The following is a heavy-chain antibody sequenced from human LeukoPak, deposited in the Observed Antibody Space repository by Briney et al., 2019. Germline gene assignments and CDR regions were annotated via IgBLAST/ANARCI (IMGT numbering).Heavy chain of an antibody. Sequence: GASVKVSCKASGGTFSSYAISWVRQAPGQGLEWMGGIILIFGTANYAQKFQGRVTITADESTSTAYMELSSLRSEDTAVYYCARARDWAGYSYGFYYWGQGTLVTVSS. CDR3: ARARDWAGYSYGFYY. D-gene: IGHD5-18*01. CDR1: GGTFSSYA. CDR2: IILIFGTA. J-gene: IGHJ4*02. V-gene: IGHV1-69*13.